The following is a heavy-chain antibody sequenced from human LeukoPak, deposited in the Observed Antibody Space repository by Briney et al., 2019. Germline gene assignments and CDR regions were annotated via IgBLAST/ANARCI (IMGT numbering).Heavy chain of an antibody. V-gene: IGHV1-24*01. D-gene: IGHD2-2*02. CDR3: ATVGGVVPAAIHYYYGMDV. CDR1: GYTLTELS. J-gene: IGHJ6*02. CDR2: FDPEDGGT. Sequence: EASVKVSCKVSGYTLTELSMHWVRQAPGKGLEWMGGFDPEDGGTIYAQKFQGRVTMTEDTSTDTAYMELSSLRSEDTAVYYCATVGGVVPAAIHYYYGMDVWGQGTTVTVSS.